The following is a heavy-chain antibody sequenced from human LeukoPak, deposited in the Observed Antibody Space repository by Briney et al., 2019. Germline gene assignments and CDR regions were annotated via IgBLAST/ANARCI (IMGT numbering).Heavy chain of an antibody. Sequence: GSSVKGSCKASGDTFSSYAISWVRQAPGQGLEWIGGIIPIFGTTNYAQKFQGRVTITADESTSTAYMELSSLRSEDMAVYYCARDMGFGESRSNWFDPWGQGTLVTVSS. CDR3: ARDMGFGESRSNWFDP. CDR1: GDTFSSYA. V-gene: IGHV1-69*01. D-gene: IGHD3-10*01. CDR2: IIPIFGTT. J-gene: IGHJ5*02.